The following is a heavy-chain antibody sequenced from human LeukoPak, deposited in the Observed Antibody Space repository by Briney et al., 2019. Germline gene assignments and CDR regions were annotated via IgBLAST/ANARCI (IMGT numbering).Heavy chain of an antibody. CDR1: GFTVSYYW. J-gene: IGHJ4*02. CDR3: ARGRGALDY. D-gene: IGHD3-10*01. Sequence: GGSLRLSCAASGFTVSYYWMNWVRQAPGKGLEWVANIKQDGSEKYYVDSVKGRFTISRDNGKNSLYLQMNSLRAEDTAVYYCARGRGALDYWGQGTLVTVSS. V-gene: IGHV3-7*04. CDR2: IKQDGSEK.